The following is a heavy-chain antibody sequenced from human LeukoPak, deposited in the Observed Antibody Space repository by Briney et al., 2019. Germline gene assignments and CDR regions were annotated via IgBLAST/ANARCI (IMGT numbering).Heavy chain of an antibody. D-gene: IGHD2-15*01. J-gene: IGHJ4*02. Sequence: ASVKVSCKASGYTFSDYYIHWVRRAPGQGLEWMGWITPNSGGTKYAQRFQGRVTMTRDTSISTAYMDLSSLGSDDTAVFYCVRKSATRRTSEFDYWGQGTPVTVSS. CDR1: GYTFSDYY. CDR3: VRKSATRRTSEFDY. V-gene: IGHV1-2*02. CDR2: ITPNSGGT.